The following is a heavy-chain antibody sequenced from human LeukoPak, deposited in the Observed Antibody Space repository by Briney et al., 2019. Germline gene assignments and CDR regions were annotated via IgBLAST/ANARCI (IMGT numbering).Heavy chain of an antibody. CDR2: IYTSGST. Sequence: SETLSLTCTVSGGSISSGSYYWSWIRQLAGTGLEWIGRIYTSGSTNYNPSLKSRVTISVDTSKNQSSLKLSSVTAADTAVYYCARASITIFGVAYGMDVWGQGTTVTVSS. D-gene: IGHD3-3*01. CDR3: ARASITIFGVAYGMDV. V-gene: IGHV4-61*02. J-gene: IGHJ6*02. CDR1: GGSISSGSYY.